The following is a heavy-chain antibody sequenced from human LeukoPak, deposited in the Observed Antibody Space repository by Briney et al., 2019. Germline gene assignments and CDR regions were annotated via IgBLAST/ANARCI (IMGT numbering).Heavy chain of an antibody. Sequence: PSETLSLTCTVSGGSISSYYWGWIRQPPGKGLEWIGSIYYSGSTYYNPSLKSRVTISVDTSKNQFPLRLSSVTAADTAVYYCARLPDDYYYYGMDVWGQGTTVTVSS. CDR1: GGSISSYY. CDR3: ARLPDDYYYYGMDV. J-gene: IGHJ6*02. V-gene: IGHV4-39*01. CDR2: IYYSGST.